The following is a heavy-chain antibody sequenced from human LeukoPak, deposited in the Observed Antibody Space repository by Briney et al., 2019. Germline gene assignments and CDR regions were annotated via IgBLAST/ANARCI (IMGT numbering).Heavy chain of an antibody. CDR2: ISGYNGNR. V-gene: IGHV1-18*01. CDR3: ARRIMDYDFWSGSYFDY. D-gene: IGHD3-3*01. CDR1: GYTFSRYG. Sequence: GASVKVSCKASGYTFSRYGISWVRQAPGQGLEWMGWISGYNGNRSYAQKVKDRVNMTTDASTSTAYMELSNLTSGDTAVYYCARRIMDYDFWSGSYFDYWGQGALVTDSS. J-gene: IGHJ4*02.